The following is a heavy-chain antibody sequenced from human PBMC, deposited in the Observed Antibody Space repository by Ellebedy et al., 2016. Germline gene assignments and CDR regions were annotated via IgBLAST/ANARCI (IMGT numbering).Heavy chain of an antibody. D-gene: IGHD6-19*01. V-gene: IGHV1-8*01. CDR3: AKDREYSSEIDY. CDR2: MNPNSGNT. J-gene: IGHJ4*02. Sequence: ASVKVSCXASGYTFTSYDINWVRQATGQGLEWMGWMNPNSGNTGYAQKFQGRVTMTRNTSISTAYMELSSLRAEDTAVYYCAKDREYSSEIDYWGQGTLVTVSS. CDR1: GYTFTSYD.